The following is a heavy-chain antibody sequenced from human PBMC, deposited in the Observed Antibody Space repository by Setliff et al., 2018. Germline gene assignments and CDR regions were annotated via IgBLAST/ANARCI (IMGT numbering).Heavy chain of an antibody. J-gene: IGHJ4*02. D-gene: IGHD3-10*01. Sequence: SETLSLTCTVSGGYIARSYFYWSWIRQPPGKGLEWIGYIYTSGTTKYNPSLKSRVTISIDTSKSQFSLKLSSVTAADTAVYYCARIAYGSGSYYFDYWGQGTLVTVSS. CDR2: IYTSGTT. V-gene: IGHV4-4*08. CDR3: ARIAYGSGSYYFDY. CDR1: GGYIARSYFY.